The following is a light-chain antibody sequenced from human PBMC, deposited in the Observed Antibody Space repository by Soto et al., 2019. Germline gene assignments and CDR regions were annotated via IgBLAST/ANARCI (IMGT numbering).Light chain of an antibody. Sequence: EIVLTQSPGTLSLSPGDRATLSCRASQTISSTYLAWYQQKPGQAPRLLIYGASSRATGIPDRFSGSGSGTEFTLAISSLQSEDFAVYYCQQYNNWPPWTFGQGTKVDIK. CDR1: QTISSTY. CDR2: GAS. CDR3: QQYNNWPPWT. V-gene: IGKV3-20*01. J-gene: IGKJ1*01.